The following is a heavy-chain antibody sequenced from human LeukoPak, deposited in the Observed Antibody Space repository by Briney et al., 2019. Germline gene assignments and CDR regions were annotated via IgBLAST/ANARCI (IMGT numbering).Heavy chain of an antibody. CDR1: GFTFSGSA. CDR2: IRRTTNNYAT. Sequence: GGSLRLSCAASGFTFSGSAMHWVRQASGKGLEWVGLIRRTTNNYATAYAATVRGRFTISRDDSKDTAYLQMSSLKTEDTAGYYCTGGSGWYSPDYWGQGTLVTVSS. J-gene: IGHJ4*02. V-gene: IGHV3-73*01. CDR3: TGGSGWYSPDY. D-gene: IGHD6-19*01.